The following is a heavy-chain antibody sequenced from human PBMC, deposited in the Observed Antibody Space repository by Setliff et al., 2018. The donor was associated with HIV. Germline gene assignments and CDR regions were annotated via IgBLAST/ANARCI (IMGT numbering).Heavy chain of an antibody. CDR3: AKGTGHREGAPSWFDY. CDR1: GFTFSSYA. V-gene: IGHV3-30*04. CDR2: ISYDGSNK. D-gene: IGHD1-26*01. Sequence: PGGSLRLSCAASGFTFSSYAMHWVRQAPGKGLEWVAVISYDGSNKYYADSVKGRFTTARDNSKNTLYLQMNSLRANDTAVYYCAKGTGHREGAPSWFDYWGQGRLVTVSS. J-gene: IGHJ4*02.